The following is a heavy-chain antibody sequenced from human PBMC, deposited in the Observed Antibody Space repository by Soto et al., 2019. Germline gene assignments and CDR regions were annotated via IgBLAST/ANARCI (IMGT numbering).Heavy chain of an antibody. J-gene: IGHJ6*02. CDR1: GFTFSSYW. CDR3: ARGRSLKDV. V-gene: IGHV3-7*04. Sequence: GGSLRLSCAASGFTFSSYWMTWVRQAPGKGLEWVANIKQGGSEKNYVDSVKGRFTISRDNAENSLYLQMNSLTAEDTALYYSARGRSLKDVWGQGTKVTVSS. CDR2: IKQGGSEK.